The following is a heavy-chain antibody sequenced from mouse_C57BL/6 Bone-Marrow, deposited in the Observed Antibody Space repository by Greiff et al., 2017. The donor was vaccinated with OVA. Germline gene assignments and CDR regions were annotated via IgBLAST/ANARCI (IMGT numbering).Heavy chain of an antibody. Sequence: QVQLQQPGAELVRPGTSVKLSCKASGYTFTSYWMHWVKQRPGQGLEWIGVIDPSDRYTKYNQKFKGKATLTVDTSSSTAYMQLSSLTSEDSAVYYCARAYPENYWGQGTTLTVSS. J-gene: IGHJ2*01. CDR3: ARAYPENY. D-gene: IGHD2-10*01. V-gene: IGHV1-59*01. CDR2: IDPSDRYT. CDR1: GYTFTSYW.